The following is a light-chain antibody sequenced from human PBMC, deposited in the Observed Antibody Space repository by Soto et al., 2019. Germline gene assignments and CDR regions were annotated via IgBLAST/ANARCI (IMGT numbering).Light chain of an antibody. CDR3: QQFNSYPFT. CDR1: QGISSA. Sequence: AIQLTQSPSSLSASVGDRVTITCRASQGISSALAWYQQKPGKAPKLLIYDASSLESGVPSRVSGSGSGTDFTLTISRQQAEAFATYYYQQFNSYPFTFGPGTKVDIK. CDR2: DAS. V-gene: IGKV1-13*02. J-gene: IGKJ3*01.